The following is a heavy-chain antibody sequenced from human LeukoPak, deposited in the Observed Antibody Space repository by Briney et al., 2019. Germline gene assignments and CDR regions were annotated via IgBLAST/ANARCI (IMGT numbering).Heavy chain of an antibody. CDR3: ARLLYSGSSLDY. D-gene: IGHD6-13*01. CDR2: IYYSGST. CDR1: GGSISSYY. V-gene: IGHV4-59*08. Sequence: SETLSLTCTVSGGSISSYYWSWIRQPPGKGLEWIGYIYYSGSTNCNPSLKSRVTISVDTSKNQFSLKLSSVTAADTAVYYCARLLYSGSSLDYWGQGTLVTVSS. J-gene: IGHJ4*02.